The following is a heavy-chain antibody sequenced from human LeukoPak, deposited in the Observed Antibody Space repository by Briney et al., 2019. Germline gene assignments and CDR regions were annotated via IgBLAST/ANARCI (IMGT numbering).Heavy chain of an antibody. Sequence: GGSLRLSCVASGFSFRSYGMHWVRQAPGKGLEWVAFIRYVGSNKYYVDSVTGRFTISRDNSKKTLYLQTNSLRAEDTDGRDLAKNTSLLLWVGEAARGQDYWGQGTLGTASS. CDR3: AKNTSLLLWVGEAARGQDY. D-gene: IGHD3-10*01. J-gene: IGHJ4*02. V-gene: IGHV3-30*02. CDR1: GFSFRSYG. CDR2: IRYVGSNK.